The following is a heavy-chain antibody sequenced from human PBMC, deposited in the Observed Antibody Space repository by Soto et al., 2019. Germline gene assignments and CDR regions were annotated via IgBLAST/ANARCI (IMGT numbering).Heavy chain of an antibody. CDR1: GFTFSIYA. J-gene: IGHJ3*02. Sequence: PGGSLRFSCSAAGFTFSIYASSWVRQAPGKGLEWVSAISGSGGSTYYADSVKGRFTISRDNSKNTLYLQMNSLRAEDTAVYYCANEYSSGWGDAFDIWGQGTMV. CDR3: ANEYSSGWGDAFDI. CDR2: ISGSGGST. V-gene: IGHV3-23*01. D-gene: IGHD6-19*01.